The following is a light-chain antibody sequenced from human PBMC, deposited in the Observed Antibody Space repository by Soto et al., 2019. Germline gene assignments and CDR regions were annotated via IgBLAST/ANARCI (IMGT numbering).Light chain of an antibody. CDR1: QSISSSY. CDR3: HQCDSSPWT. J-gene: IGKJ1*01. Sequence: EIVWTQSPGTLSLSPGERATLSCRASQSISSSYLAWYQQKPGQAPRLLIYGASSRATGIPDRFSGSGSGTDFTLTISRLEPEDFAVFYCHQCDSSPWTFGQGTKVDIK. CDR2: GAS. V-gene: IGKV3-20*01.